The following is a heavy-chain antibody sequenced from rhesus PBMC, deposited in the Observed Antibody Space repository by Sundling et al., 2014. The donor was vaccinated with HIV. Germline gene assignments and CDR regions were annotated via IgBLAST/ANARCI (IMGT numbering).Heavy chain of an antibody. D-gene: IGHD6-13*01. V-gene: IGHV4-169*01. J-gene: IGHJ6*01. CDR1: GGSISSSY. CDR2: IYGSGSRT. CDR3: ARFGAGPLGDDYYGLDS. Sequence: QLQLQESGPGLVKPSETLSVTCAVSGGSISSSYWSWIRQAPGKGLEWIGYIYGSGSRTNYNPSLKSRVTLSVDTSKNQLSLKLSSVTAADTAVYYCARFGAGPLGDDYYGLDSWGQGVVVTVSS.